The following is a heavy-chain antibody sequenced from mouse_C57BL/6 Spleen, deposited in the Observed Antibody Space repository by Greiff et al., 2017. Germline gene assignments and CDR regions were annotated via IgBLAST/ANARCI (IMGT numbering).Heavy chain of an antibody. CDR3: ARSDSSGYYYAMDY. V-gene: IGHV1-53*01. CDR1: GYTFTSYW. D-gene: IGHD3-2*02. J-gene: IGHJ4*01. Sequence: QVQLQQPGTELVKPGASVKLSCKASGYTFTSYWMHWVKQRPGQGLEWIGNINPSNGGTKYNEKFKSKATLTVDKTSSTAYMQRSSLTSEDTAVYYGARSDSSGYYYAMDYWGQGTSVTVSS. CDR2: INPSNGGT.